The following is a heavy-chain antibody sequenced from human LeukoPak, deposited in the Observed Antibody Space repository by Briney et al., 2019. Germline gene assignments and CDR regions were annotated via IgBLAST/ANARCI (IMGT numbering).Heavy chain of an antibody. D-gene: IGHD3-10*01. CDR1: EFPFSTYD. CDR2: ISNDGSKA. Sequence: GGSLRLSCAASEFPFSTYDMHWVRQAPGKGLEWVAVISNDGSKAFYADSVKGRFTISRDDPKNTLYLQLTSLRVEDTAIYFCAKDMVQRNGIFDPFDIWGQGIMVTVSS. CDR3: AKDMVQRNGIFDPFDI. V-gene: IGHV3-30*04. J-gene: IGHJ3*02.